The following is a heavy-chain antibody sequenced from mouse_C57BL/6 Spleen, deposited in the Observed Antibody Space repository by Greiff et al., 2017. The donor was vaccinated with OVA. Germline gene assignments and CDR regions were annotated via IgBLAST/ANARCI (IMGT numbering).Heavy chain of an antibody. CDR2: INPNNGGT. Sequence: EVQLQQSGPELVKPGASVKISCKASGYTFTDYYMNWVKQSHGKSLEWIGDINPNNGGTSYNQKFKGKATLTVDKSSSTAYMELRSLTSEDSAVYYCARASSKRYYAMDYWGQGTSVTVSS. CDR1: GYTFTDYY. V-gene: IGHV1-26*01. CDR3: ARASSKRYYAMDY. J-gene: IGHJ4*01. D-gene: IGHD3-1*01.